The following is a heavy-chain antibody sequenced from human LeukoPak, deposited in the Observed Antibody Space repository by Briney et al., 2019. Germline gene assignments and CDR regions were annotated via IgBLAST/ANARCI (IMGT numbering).Heavy chain of an antibody. V-gene: IGHV3-7*03. CDR1: GFTFSSYW. CDR2: IKQDGSEI. CDR3: AKDPPGLVSVY. J-gene: IGHJ4*02. D-gene: IGHD6-19*01. Sequence: PGRSLRLSCAASGFTFSSYWMSWVRQAPGKGLEWVAHIKQDGSEIYYVDSVKGRFTISRDNAKNSLYLQMNSLRAEDTAVYYCAKDPPGLVSVYWGQGTLVTVSS.